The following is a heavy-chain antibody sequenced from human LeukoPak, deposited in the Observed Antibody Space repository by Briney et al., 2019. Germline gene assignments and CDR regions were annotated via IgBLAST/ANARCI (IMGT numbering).Heavy chain of an antibody. CDR3: ARVYYSNSYDYWYFDL. Sequence: PSETLSLTCTVSGGSISSYYWGWIRQPPGKGLEWIGSMYYSGSTYYNPSLKSRVTISINTSKNQFSLKLSSVTAADTAVYYCARVYYSNSYDYWYFDLWGRGTLVTVSS. J-gene: IGHJ2*01. CDR2: MYYSGST. CDR1: GGSISSYY. D-gene: IGHD6-13*01. V-gene: IGHV4-39*07.